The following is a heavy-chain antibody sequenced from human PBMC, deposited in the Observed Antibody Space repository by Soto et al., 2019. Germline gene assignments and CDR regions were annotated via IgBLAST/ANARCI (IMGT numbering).Heavy chain of an antibody. J-gene: IGHJ4*02. Sequence: ASVKVSCKASGGTFSSYTISWVRQAPGQGLEWMGRIIPILGIANYAQKFQGRVTITADKSTSTAYMELSSLRSEDTAVYYCARPKALYDSSDFDYWGQGTLVTVSS. CDR3: ARPKALYDSSDFDY. V-gene: IGHV1-69*02. CDR2: IIPILGIA. CDR1: GGTFSSYT. D-gene: IGHD3-22*01.